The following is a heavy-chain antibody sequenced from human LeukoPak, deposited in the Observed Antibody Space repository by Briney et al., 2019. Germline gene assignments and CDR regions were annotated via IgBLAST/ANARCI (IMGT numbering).Heavy chain of an antibody. CDR1: GFTFSSYS. V-gene: IGHV3-7*01. Sequence: PGGSLRLSCAASGFTFSSYSMSWVRQAPGKGLEWVANIKQDGSEKYYVDSVKGRFTISRDNAKNSLYLQMNSLRAEDTAVYYCAREYCSSTSCHRLLYYFDYWGQGTLVTVSS. J-gene: IGHJ4*02. CDR3: AREYCSSTSCHRLLYYFDY. CDR2: IKQDGSEK. D-gene: IGHD2-2*01.